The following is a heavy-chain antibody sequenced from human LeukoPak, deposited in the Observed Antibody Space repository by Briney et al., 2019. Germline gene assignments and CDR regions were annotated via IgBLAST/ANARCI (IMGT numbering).Heavy chain of an antibody. CDR3: ARETIAAAGKGFDP. Sequence: GGSLRLSCAASGFTFSSYSMNWVRLTPGKGLEWVSSITSSSTYTFYADSVKGRFTISRDNAKKSLYLQMNSLRAEDTAVYYCARETIAAAGKGFDPWGQGTLVTVSS. CDR1: GFTFSSYS. V-gene: IGHV3-21*01. J-gene: IGHJ5*02. CDR2: ITSSSTYT. D-gene: IGHD6-13*01.